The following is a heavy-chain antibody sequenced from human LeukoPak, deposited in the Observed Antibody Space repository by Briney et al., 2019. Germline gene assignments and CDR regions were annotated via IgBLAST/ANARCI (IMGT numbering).Heavy chain of an antibody. J-gene: IGHJ4*02. CDR3: ARVGVYSGYD. D-gene: IGHD5-12*01. CDR2: ISSGSGTI. CDR1: GFSFSTYS. V-gene: IGHV3-48*02. Sequence: GGSLRLSCAASGFSFSTYSMNWVRQAPGKGLEWVSYISSGSGTIYYADSVKGRFTISRDNAKNSLYLQMNSLRDEDTAVYYRARVGVYSGYDWGQGTLVTVSS.